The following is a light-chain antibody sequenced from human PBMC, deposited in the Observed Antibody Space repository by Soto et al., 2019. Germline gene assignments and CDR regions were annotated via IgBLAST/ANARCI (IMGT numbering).Light chain of an antibody. CDR1: EDISSS. Sequence: DIQMTQSPSSVSASVGDRVTISCRASEDISSSLAWYRQKPGKAPNLLIYGVSNLQSGVPSRFSGSRSGTDFTLTISSLQPEDFATYYCQQANRFPLTFGGGTRVEIK. J-gene: IGKJ4*01. CDR2: GVS. V-gene: IGKV1-12*01. CDR3: QQANRFPLT.